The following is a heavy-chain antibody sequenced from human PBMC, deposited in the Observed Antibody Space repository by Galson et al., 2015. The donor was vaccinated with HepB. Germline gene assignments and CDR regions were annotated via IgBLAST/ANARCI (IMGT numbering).Heavy chain of an antibody. V-gene: IGHV4-34*01. D-gene: IGHD5-18*01. Sequence: SETLSLTCAVYGGSFSGYYWSWIRQPPGKGLEWIGEINHSGSTNYNPSLKSRVTISVDTSKNQFSLKLSSVTAADTAVYYCARDRSYGLGHFDYWGQGTLVTVSS. CDR3: ARDRSYGLGHFDY. J-gene: IGHJ4*02. CDR2: INHSGST. CDR1: GGSFSGYY.